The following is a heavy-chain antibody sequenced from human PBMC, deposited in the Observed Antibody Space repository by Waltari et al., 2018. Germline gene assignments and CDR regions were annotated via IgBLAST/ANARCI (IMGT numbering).Heavy chain of an antibody. V-gene: IGHV5-51*01. CDR3: ARHGLRDCTNGVCSFQGMDV. CDR1: GYSFTTYW. Sequence: EVQLVHSGAEVKKPGESLKISCKGSGYSFTTYWIGWVRQMPGQGLGWMGIIYPGDSDTTYSPSFQGQVTISADKSISTAYLQWSSLKASDTAMYYCARHGLRDCTNGVCSFQGMDVWGQGTTVTVSS. CDR2: IYPGDSDT. D-gene: IGHD2-8*01. J-gene: IGHJ6*02.